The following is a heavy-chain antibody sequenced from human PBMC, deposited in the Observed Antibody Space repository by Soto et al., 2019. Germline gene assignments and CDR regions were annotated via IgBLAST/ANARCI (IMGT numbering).Heavy chain of an antibody. V-gene: IGHV3-30*18. Sequence: QVQLVESGGGVVQPGRSLRLSCASSGFTFSSYGMHWVRQAPGKGLEWVAVISYDGRDKYYADSVKGRFTISRDNSKNTLYLQMNSLRAEDTAVYYCAKRTSGYYPSDYWGQGTLVTVSS. CDR1: GFTFSSYG. CDR3: AKRTSGYYPSDY. D-gene: IGHD3-3*01. CDR2: ISYDGRDK. J-gene: IGHJ4*01.